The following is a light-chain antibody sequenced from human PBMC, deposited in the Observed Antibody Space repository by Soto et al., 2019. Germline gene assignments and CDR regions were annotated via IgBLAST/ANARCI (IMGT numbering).Light chain of an antibody. V-gene: IGKV3-20*01. Sequence: EIVLTQSPGTLSLSPGERATLSCRASQSVRSNYLAWYQQKPGQAPRLLIYGASSRATGIPDRFSGTGSGTDFPLTISRLEPEDFAVYYCQQYGGSPYTFGRGTKVEIK. CDR2: GAS. J-gene: IGKJ2*01. CDR3: QQYGGSPYT. CDR1: QSVRSNY.